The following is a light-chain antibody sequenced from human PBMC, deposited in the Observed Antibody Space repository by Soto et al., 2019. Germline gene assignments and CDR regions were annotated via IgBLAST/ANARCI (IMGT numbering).Light chain of an antibody. CDR3: SSYTSSSTVV. J-gene: IGLJ3*02. CDR2: EVS. CDR1: SSDVGGYIF. Sequence: QSALTQPASVSGSPGQSITISCTGTSSDVGGYIFVSWYQHYPGKVPKLMIYEVSNRPSGVSNRFSGSKSGNTASLTISGLQAEDEADYYCSSYTSSSTVVFGGGTKLTVL. V-gene: IGLV2-14*01.